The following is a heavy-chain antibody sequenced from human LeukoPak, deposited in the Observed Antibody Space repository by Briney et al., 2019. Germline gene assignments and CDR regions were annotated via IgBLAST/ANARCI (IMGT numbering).Heavy chain of an antibody. J-gene: IGHJ4*02. Sequence: SQTLSLTCTVSGGSISSGGYYWSWIRQHPGKGLEWIGYIYNSGSTYYNPSLKSRVTISLDTSKNQFSLKLSSVTAADTAVYYCAVGTIYGGNPYFDYWGQGILVTVSS. V-gene: IGHV4-31*03. D-gene: IGHD4-23*01. CDR3: AVGTIYGGNPYFDY. CDR2: IYNSGST. CDR1: GGSISSGGYY.